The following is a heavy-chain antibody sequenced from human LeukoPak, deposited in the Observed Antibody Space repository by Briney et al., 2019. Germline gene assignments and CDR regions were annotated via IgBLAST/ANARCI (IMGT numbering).Heavy chain of an antibody. V-gene: IGHV3-73*01. CDR3: TRGNVTYYYDSSGDEFDY. CDR2: IRSKANSYAT. D-gene: IGHD3-22*01. CDR1: GFTFSGSA. J-gene: IGHJ4*02. Sequence: GGSLRLSCAASGFTFSGSAMHWVRQASGKGLGWVGRIRSKANSYATAYAASVKGRFTISRDDSKNTAYLQMNSLKTEDTAVYYCTRGNVTYYYDSSGDEFDYWGQGTLVTVSS.